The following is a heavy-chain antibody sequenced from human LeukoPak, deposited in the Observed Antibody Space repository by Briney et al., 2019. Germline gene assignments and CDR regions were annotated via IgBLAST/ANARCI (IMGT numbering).Heavy chain of an antibody. Sequence: PSETLSLTCTVSGGSISSSSYYWGWIRPPPGKGLEWIGSIYYSGSTYYNPSLKSRVTISIDTSKNQFSLKLSSVAAADTAVYYCARHGRAIVDYYYYMDVWGTGTTVTVSS. CDR2: IYYSGST. CDR3: ARHGRAIVDYYYYMDV. V-gene: IGHV4-39*01. D-gene: IGHD3-22*01. J-gene: IGHJ6*03. CDR1: GGSISSSSYY.